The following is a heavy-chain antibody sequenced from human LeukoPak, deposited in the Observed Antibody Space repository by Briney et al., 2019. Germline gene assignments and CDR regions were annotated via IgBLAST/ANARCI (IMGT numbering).Heavy chain of an antibody. V-gene: IGHV1-69*13. CDR3: ARDRYYDSSGYSHGGGAFDI. J-gene: IGHJ3*02. Sequence: ASVKVSCKASGGTFSSYAISWVRQAPGQGLEWMGGIIPIFGTANYAQKFQGRVTITPDESTSTAYMELSSLRSEDTAVYYCARDRYYDSSGYSHGGGAFDIWGQGTMVTVSS. CDR1: GGTFSSYA. D-gene: IGHD3-22*01. CDR2: IIPIFGTA.